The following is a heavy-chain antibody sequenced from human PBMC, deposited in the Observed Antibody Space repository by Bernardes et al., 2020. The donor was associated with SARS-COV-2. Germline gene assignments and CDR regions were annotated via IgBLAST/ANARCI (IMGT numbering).Heavy chain of an antibody. CDR3: TRVRPYSTSWWDAFVI. D-gene: IGHD6-13*01. CDR1: GFTFSDCG. CDR2: IRSKANNYAT. V-gene: IGHV3-73*01. Sequence: GGSLRLSCAASGFTFSDCGMYWVRQASGKGLEWVGRIRSKANNYATAYTASVKGRFIISRDDSTNTAYLQMNSLKVEDTALFFCTRVRPYSTSWWDAFVIWGQATMVTASS. J-gene: IGHJ3*02.